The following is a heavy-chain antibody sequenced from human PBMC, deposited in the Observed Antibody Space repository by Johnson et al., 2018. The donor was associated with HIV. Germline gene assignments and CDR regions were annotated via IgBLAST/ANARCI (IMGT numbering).Heavy chain of an antibody. CDR3: ARGGGTYAFDI. CDR1: GFTFSNYG. V-gene: IGHV3-33*01. Sequence: QVQLVESGGGVVQPGRSLRLSCAASGFTFSNYGMHWVRQAPGKGLEWVAVIWYDGSNKYYADSVKGRFTISRDNSKNTLYLQMNSLRAEDTAVYYCARGGGTYAFDIWGQGTLVTVSS. J-gene: IGHJ3*02. D-gene: IGHD1-26*01. CDR2: IWYDGSNK.